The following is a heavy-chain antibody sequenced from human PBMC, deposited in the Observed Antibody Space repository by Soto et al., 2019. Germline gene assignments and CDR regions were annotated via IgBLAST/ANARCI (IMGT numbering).Heavy chain of an antibody. CDR2: TKIDGTHT. Sequence: EVQLVESGGGLVQPGGSLRLSCVASGFTFGNYWIHWVRQAPGKGLVWVSRTKIDGTHTKYADFVKGRFTISRDNSKNTLYLEMTGLRAEDTSLYYCARELGDDGIDYWGQGTLVTVSS. J-gene: IGHJ4*02. CDR3: ARELGDDGIDY. CDR1: GFTFGNYW. V-gene: IGHV3-74*01. D-gene: IGHD3-3*01.